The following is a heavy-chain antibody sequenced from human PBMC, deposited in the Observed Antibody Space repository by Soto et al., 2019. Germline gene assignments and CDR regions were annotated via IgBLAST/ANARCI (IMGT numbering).Heavy chain of an antibody. CDR2: IRNKDYGGTT. CDR1: GFTFGDYA. Sequence: GGSLRLSCTASGFTFGDYAMSWFRQAPGKGLEWVGFIRNKDYGGTTEYAASVKGRFTISRDDSKSIAYLQINSLTTEDTAVYYCTRDGTSNAFWRGYFGWFAPWGQGTLVTVS. J-gene: IGHJ5*02. V-gene: IGHV3-49*03. D-gene: IGHD3-3*01. CDR3: TRDGTSNAFWRGYFGWFAP.